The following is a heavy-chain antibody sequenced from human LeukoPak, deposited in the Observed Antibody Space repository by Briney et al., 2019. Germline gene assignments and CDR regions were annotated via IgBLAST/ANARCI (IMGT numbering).Heavy chain of an antibody. J-gene: IGHJ4*02. V-gene: IGHV3-53*01. CDR3: ARGFAPAYNFGVFDY. Sequence: PGGSLRLSCAASGFSVSNNYMIWVRQAPGKGLEWVSLLYTGGETNYADSVKGRFTMSRDTSKNTVFLHMNSLRAEDTAVYYCARGFAPAYNFGVFDYWGQGTLVTVSS. CDR1: GFSVSNNY. CDR2: LYTGGET. D-gene: IGHD5-18*01.